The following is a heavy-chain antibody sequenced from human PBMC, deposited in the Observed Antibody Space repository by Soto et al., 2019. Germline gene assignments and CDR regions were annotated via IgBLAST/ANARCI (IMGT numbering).Heavy chain of an antibody. CDR3: TRGDFWSGYWFDY. V-gene: IGHV3-49*04. CDR1: GFTFGDYA. D-gene: IGHD3-3*01. Sequence: GSLRLSCTASGFTFGDYAMSWVRQAPGKGLEWVGFIRSKAYGGTTEYAASVKGRFTISRDDSKSIAYLQMNSLKTEDTAVYYCTRGDFWSGYWFDYWGQGTLVTVSS. J-gene: IGHJ4*02. CDR2: IRSKAYGGTT.